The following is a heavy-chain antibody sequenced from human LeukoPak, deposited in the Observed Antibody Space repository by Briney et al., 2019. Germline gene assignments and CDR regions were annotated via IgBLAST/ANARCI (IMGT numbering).Heavy chain of an antibody. CDR3: ARDHLWFGESEFDY. CDR1: GFTFSSYW. CDR2: IKQDGSEK. J-gene: IGHJ4*02. V-gene: IGHV3-7*01. D-gene: IGHD3-10*01. Sequence: GGSLRLSCAASGFTFSSYWMSWVRQAPGKGLEWVANIKQDGSEKYYVDSVKGRFTISRDNAKNSLYLQMNSLRAEDTAVYYCARDHLWFGESEFDYWGQGTLVTVSS.